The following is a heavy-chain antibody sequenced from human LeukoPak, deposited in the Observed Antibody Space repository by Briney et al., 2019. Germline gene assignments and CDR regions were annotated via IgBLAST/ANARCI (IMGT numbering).Heavy chain of an antibody. CDR3: ARSLSRSWFDP. CDR2: IYYSGST. Sequence: SETLSPTCTVSGGSISSSSYYWGWIRQPPGKGLEWIGSIYYSGSTYYNPSLKSRVTISVDTSKNQFSLKLSSVTAADTAVYYCARSLSRSWFDPWGQGTLVTVSS. V-gene: IGHV4-39*01. J-gene: IGHJ5*02. CDR1: GGSISSSSYY.